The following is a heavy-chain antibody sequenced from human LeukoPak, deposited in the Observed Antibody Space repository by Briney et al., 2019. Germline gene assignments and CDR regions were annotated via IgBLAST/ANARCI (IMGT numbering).Heavy chain of an antibody. CDR1: GYNFNKYG. J-gene: IGHJ4*02. V-gene: IGHV1-18*01. D-gene: IGHD1-26*01. CDR3: ARREMGVTRVDY. Sequence: ASVKVSCKASGYNFNKYGFSWVRQAPGEGLEWMGWISAHNDNIKYAQKFQGRVTMTTDISTNTGYLELRSLRSDDTAVYFCARREMGVTRVDYWGQGTLVTVSS. CDR2: ISAHNDNI.